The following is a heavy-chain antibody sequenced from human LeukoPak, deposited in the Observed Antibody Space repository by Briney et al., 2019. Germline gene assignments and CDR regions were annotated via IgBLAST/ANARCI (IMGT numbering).Heavy chain of an antibody. Sequence: PSQTLSLTCTVSGGSISSGGYYWSWIRQHPGKGLEWIGYIYYSGSTYYNPSLKSRVTISVDTSKNQFSLKLSSVTAADTAVYYCARHSSGWYSVPHYWGQGTLVTVSS. CDR3: ARHSSGWYSVPHY. CDR2: IYYSGST. V-gene: IGHV4-31*03. CDR1: GGSISSGGYY. D-gene: IGHD6-19*01. J-gene: IGHJ4*02.